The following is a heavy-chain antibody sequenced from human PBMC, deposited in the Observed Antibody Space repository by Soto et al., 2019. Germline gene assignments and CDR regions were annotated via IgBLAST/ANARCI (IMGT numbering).Heavy chain of an antibody. V-gene: IGHV1-69*02. D-gene: IGHD2-2*01. CDR2: IIPILGIA. CDR3: ARYGGGEEVPAAMSDRNYMDV. CDR1: GGTFSSYT. J-gene: IGHJ6*03. Sequence: QVQLVQSGAEVKKPGSSVKVSCKASGGTFSSYTISWVRQAPGQGLEWMGRIIPILGIANYAQKFQGRVTITADKSTSTAYMELSSLRSEDTAVYYCARYGGGEEVPAAMSDRNYMDVWGKGTTVTVSS.